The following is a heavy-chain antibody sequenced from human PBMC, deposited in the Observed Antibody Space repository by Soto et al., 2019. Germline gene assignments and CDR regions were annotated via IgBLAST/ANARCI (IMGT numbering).Heavy chain of an antibody. CDR1: GFTFSSYG. Sequence: QVQLVESGGGVVQPGRSLRLSCAASGFTFSSYGMHWVRQAPGKGLEWVAVISYDGSNKHYADSVKGRFTIPRDNSKNTLYLQMNSLRAEDTAVYYCAKVLWFGELLFTGDYYYYGMDVWGQGTTVTVSS. CDR3: AKVLWFGELLFTGDYYYYGMDV. D-gene: IGHD3-10*01. V-gene: IGHV3-30*18. CDR2: ISYDGSNK. J-gene: IGHJ6*02.